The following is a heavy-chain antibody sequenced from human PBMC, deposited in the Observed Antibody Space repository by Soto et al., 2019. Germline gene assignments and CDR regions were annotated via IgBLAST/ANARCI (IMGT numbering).Heavy chain of an antibody. CDR2: ISAYNGNT. V-gene: IGHV1-18*01. J-gene: IGHJ4*02. Sequence: GASVKVSCKASGYTFTSYGISWVRQAPGQGLEWMGWISAYNGNTNYAQKLQGRVTMTTDTSTSTAYMELRSLRSDDTAVYYCARVYYDILTGYYPIDYWGQGTLVTVSS. CDR3: ARVYYDILTGYYPIDY. CDR1: GYTFTSYG. D-gene: IGHD3-9*01.